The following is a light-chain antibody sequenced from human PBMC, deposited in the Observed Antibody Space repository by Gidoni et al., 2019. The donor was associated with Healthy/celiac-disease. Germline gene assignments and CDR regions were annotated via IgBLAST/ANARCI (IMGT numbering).Light chain of an antibody. CDR2: EVS. J-gene: IGLJ3*02. Sequence: QSALTQPASVSGSPGQSITISCTGTSSDVGGYNSVSWYQQHPGKAPKPKIYEVSNRPSGVPDRFSGSKSGNTASLTISGLQAEDEADYYCSSYTSSSTRVFGGGTKLTVL. CDR3: SSYTSSSTRV. V-gene: IGLV2-14*01. CDR1: SSDVGGYNS.